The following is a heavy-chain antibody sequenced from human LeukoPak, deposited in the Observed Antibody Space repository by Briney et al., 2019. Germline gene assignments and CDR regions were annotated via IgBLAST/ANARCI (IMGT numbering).Heavy chain of an antibody. Sequence: GGSLRLSCAASGFTFDDYGMSWVRQAPGKGLEWVSGINWNGGSTGYADSVKGRFTISRDNAKNSLYLQMNSLRAEDTALYYCARDGLRYFDGLIYGFDYFGQGTLVTGSS. V-gene: IGHV3-20*04. CDR2: INWNGGST. J-gene: IGHJ4*02. CDR3: ARDGLRYFDGLIYGFDY. D-gene: IGHD3-9*01. CDR1: GFTFDDYG.